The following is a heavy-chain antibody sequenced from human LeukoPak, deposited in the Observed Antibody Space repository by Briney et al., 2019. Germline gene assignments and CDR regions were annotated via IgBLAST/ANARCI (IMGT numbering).Heavy chain of an antibody. J-gene: IGHJ4*02. Sequence: ASVKVSCKASGYTFTSYDINWVRQATGQGLEWMGWMNPNSGNTGYAQKFQGRVTMTRNTSISTAYIELSSLRSEDTAVYYCARGPVLRYFDWLSRGYFDYWGQGTLVTVSS. CDR2: MNPNSGNT. CDR3: ARGPVLRYFDWLSRGYFDY. D-gene: IGHD3-9*01. V-gene: IGHV1-8*01. CDR1: GYTFTSYD.